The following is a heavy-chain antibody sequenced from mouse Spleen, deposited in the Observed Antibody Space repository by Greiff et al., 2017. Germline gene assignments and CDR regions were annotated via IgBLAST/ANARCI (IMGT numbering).Heavy chain of an antibody. J-gene: IGHJ1*01. Sequence: VQLQQPGAELVKPGASVKLSCKASGYTFTSYWMQWVKQRPGQGLEWIGEIDPSDSYTNYNQKFKGKATLTVDTSSSTAYMQLSSLTSEDSAVYYCARADYYDGRGYFDVWGAGTTVTVSS. CDR2: IDPSDSYT. CDR3: ARADYYDGRGYFDV. D-gene: IGHD1-1*01. V-gene: IGHV1-50*01. CDR1: GYTFTSYW.